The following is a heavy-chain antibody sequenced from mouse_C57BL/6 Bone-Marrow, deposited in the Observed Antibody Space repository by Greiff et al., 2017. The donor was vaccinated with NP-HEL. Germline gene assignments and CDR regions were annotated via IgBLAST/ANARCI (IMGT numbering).Heavy chain of an antibody. V-gene: IGHV1-53*01. CDR1: GYTFTSYC. J-gene: IGHJ2*01. CDR3: AREGGYSDY. CDR2: INPSPGGT. Sequence: PAASVKLSFPSSGYTFTSYCQHRVKQRPGQGLHRTGNINPSPGGTNYNEKFKSKATLTVDKSSSTAYMQLSSLTSEDSAVYYCAREGGYSDYWGQGTTLTVSS.